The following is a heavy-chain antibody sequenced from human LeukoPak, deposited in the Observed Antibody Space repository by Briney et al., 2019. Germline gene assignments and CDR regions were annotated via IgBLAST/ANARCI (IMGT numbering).Heavy chain of an antibody. V-gene: IGHV3-48*03. CDR3: ARLYSSGWYMWAMVDY. CDR2: ISSSGSTI. Sequence: PGGSLRLSCAASGFTFSSYEMNWVRQAPGKGLEWVSYISSSGSTIYYADSVKGRFTISRDNAKNSLYLQMNSLRAEDTAVYYCARLYSSGWYMWAMVDYWGQGTLVTVSS. CDR1: GFTFSSYE. D-gene: IGHD6-13*01. J-gene: IGHJ4*02.